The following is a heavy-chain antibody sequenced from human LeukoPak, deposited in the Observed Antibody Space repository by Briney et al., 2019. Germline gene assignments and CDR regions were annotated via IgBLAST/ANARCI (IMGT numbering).Heavy chain of an antibody. V-gene: IGHV3-30*18. CDR1: GFTFSSYG. CDR2: ISYDGSNK. CDR3: ANEYYSGYDLYFDY. Sequence: GGSLRLSCAASGFTFSSYGMHWVRQAPGKGLEWVAVISYDGSNKYYADSVKGRFTISRDNSKNTLYLQMNSLRAEDTAVYYCANEYYSGYDLYFDYWGQGTLVTVSS. J-gene: IGHJ4*02. D-gene: IGHD5-12*01.